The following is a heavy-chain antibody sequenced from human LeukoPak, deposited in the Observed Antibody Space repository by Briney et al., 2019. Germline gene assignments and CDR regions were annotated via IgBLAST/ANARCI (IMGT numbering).Heavy chain of an antibody. D-gene: IGHD4-17*01. CDR3: ARAGDDYGDYVPYYFDY. Sequence: SETLPLTCTVSGGSISSYYWSWIRQPPGKGLEWIGYIYYSGSTNYNPSLKSRVTISVDTSKNQFSLKLSSVTAADTAVYYCARAGDDYGDYVPYYFDYWGQGTLVTVSS. V-gene: IGHV4-59*01. J-gene: IGHJ4*02. CDR2: IYYSGST. CDR1: GGSISSYY.